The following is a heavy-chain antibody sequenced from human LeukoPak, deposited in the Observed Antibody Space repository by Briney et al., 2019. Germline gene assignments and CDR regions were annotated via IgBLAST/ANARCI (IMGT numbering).Heavy chain of an antibody. J-gene: IGHJ3*02. D-gene: IGHD3-22*01. CDR3: ARDANYHDSSVYYDAFDI. Sequence: GGSLRLSCAASDFSFSNYWMTWLRQAPGKGLEWLANIRGDGSLKYYLDSVKGRFTISRDNAKNSLYLQMNSLRAEDTAVYYCARDANYHDSSVYYDAFDIWGQGTMVTVSS. CDR2: IRGDGSLK. V-gene: IGHV3-7*01. CDR1: DFSFSNYW.